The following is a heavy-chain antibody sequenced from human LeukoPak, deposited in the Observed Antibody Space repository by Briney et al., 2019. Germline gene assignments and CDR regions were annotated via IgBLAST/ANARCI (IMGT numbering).Heavy chain of an antibody. CDR3: ARASWPGSFDI. J-gene: IGHJ3*02. V-gene: IGHV3-7*01. Sequence: GGSLRLSCAASGFTLSSYWMSWVRQAPEKGLEWVANIKQDGSEKYYVDSVKGRFAISRDNAKNSLYLQMNSLRAEDTAVYYCARASWPGSFDIWGQGTMVTVSS. CDR1: GFTLSSYW. CDR2: IKQDGSEK.